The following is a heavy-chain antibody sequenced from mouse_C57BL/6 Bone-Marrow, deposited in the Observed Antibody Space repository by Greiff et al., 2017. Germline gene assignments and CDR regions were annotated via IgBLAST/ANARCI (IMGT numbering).Heavy chain of an antibody. CDR1: GYTFTSYW. Sequence: VQLKEPGAELVKPGASVKMSCKASGYTFTSYWITWVKQRPGQGLEWIGDIYPGSGSTNYNEKFKSKATLTVDTSSSTAYMQLSSLTSEDSAVYDCARGTTVVATGGMDYGGQGTSVTVSS. D-gene: IGHD1-1*01. CDR2: IYPGSGST. CDR3: ARGTTVVATGGMDY. V-gene: IGHV1-55*01. J-gene: IGHJ4*01.